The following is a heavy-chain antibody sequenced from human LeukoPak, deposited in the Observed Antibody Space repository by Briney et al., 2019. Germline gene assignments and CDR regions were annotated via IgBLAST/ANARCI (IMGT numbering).Heavy chain of an antibody. CDR2: ISSSGST. CDR3: AREVTMVRGVIITHYYYYMDV. V-gene: IGHV4-61*02. Sequence: PSETLSLTCTVSGDSISSGDYYWSWIRQPAGKGLEWIGRISSSGSTYYNPSLKSRVTISVDTSKNQFSLKLSSVTAADTAVYYCAREVTMVRGVIITHYYYYMDVWGKGTTVTVSS. CDR1: GDSISSGDYY. D-gene: IGHD3-10*01. J-gene: IGHJ6*03.